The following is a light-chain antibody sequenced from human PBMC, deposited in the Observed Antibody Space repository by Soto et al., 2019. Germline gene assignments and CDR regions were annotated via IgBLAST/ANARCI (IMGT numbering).Light chain of an antibody. CDR2: EVT. J-gene: IGLJ2*01. Sequence: QSALTQPPSASGSPGQSVTISCTGTSGDVGSYNYVSWYQRLPGRAPKLVIYEVTKRPSGVPHRFSGSKSGNTASLTVSGLQAEDEADYYCSSYASNNNVVFGGGTKLTVL. V-gene: IGLV2-8*01. CDR1: SGDVGSYNY. CDR3: SSYASNNNVV.